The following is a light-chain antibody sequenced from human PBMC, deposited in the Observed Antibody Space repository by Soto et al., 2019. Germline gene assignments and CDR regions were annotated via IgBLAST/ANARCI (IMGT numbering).Light chain of an antibody. V-gene: IGLV1-44*01. J-gene: IGLJ2*01. CDR1: SSNIGTNT. CDR2: SDN. Sequence: QSVLTQPPSVSGTPGQRVTISCSGSSSNIGTNTVIWYQQLPGAAPKLLIYSDNQRPSRVPDRFSGSKSGTSASLAISGLQSEDEADYYCAAWDVSLVVFGGGTKVTVL. CDR3: AAWDVSLVV.